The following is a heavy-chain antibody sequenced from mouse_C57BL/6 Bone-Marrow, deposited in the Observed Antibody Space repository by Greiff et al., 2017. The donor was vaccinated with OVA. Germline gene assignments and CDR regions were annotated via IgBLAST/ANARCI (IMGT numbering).Heavy chain of an antibody. J-gene: IGHJ2*01. CDR2: INPSNGGT. CDR1: GYTFTSYW. V-gene: IGHV1-53*01. D-gene: IGHD1-1*01. Sequence: LVEPGTELVKPGASVKLSCKASGYTFTSYWMHWVKQRPGQGLEWIGNINPSNGGTNYNEKFKSKATLTVDKSSSTAYMQLSSLTSEDSAVYYCARSRITTVVATDYWGQGTTLTVSS. CDR3: ARSRITTVVATDY.